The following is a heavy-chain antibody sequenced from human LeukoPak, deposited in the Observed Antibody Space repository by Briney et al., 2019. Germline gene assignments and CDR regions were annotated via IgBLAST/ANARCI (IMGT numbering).Heavy chain of an antibody. CDR1: XFXXXXXX. D-gene: IGHD1-26*01. Sequence: GXXXLXXAAXXFXXXXXXXXXVXQAPGKGXEXVXAFSGSGLSTYYAHSVKGRFTISRDNSKNPLYLQMNSLRAEDTAVYYCAKEYVSGSYGYYFDYWGQGTLVTVSS. J-gene: IGHJ4*02. V-gene: IGHV3-23*01. CDR3: AKEYVSGSYGYYFDY. CDR2: FSGSGLST.